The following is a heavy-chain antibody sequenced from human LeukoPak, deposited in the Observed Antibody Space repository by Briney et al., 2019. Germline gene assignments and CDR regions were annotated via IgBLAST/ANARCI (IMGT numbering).Heavy chain of an antibody. J-gene: IGHJ5*02. CDR2: INAGNGNT. D-gene: IGHD3-10*01. Sequence: GAVTVSCKACGYTFTSYAMHWVRQAPGQRVEWMGWINAGNGNTKYTQKFQGRVTITRDTSASTAYMELSSLRSEDTAVYYCARDPTRGSGSYSWFDPWGQGTLVTVSS. CDR3: ARDPTRGSGSYSWFDP. V-gene: IGHV1-3*01. CDR1: GYTFTSYA.